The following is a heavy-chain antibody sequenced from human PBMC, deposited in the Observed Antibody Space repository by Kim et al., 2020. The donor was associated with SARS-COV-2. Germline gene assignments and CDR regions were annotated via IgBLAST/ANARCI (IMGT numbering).Heavy chain of an antibody. CDR3: ARWEDHYYGSGSSDY. CDR1: GGSISSGGYY. J-gene: IGHJ4*02. D-gene: IGHD3-10*01. V-gene: IGHV4-31*03. Sequence: SETLSLTCTVSGGSISSGGYYWSWIRQHPGKGLEWIGYIYYSGSTYYNPSLKSRVTISVDTSKNQFSLKLSSVTAADTAVYYCARWEDHYYGSGSSDYWGQGTLVTVSS. CDR2: IYYSGST.